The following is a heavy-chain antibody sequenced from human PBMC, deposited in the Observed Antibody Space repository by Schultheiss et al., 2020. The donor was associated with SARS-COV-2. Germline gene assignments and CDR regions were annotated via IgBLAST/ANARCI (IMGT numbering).Heavy chain of an antibody. Sequence: GGSLRLSCAASGFTFSSYAMSWVRQAPGKGLEWVSYISSSGSTIYYADSVKGRFTISRDNAKNSLYLQMNSLRAEDTAVYYCARAGGYTSFDPWGQGTLVTVSS. CDR2: ISSSGSTI. CDR3: ARAGGYTSFDP. CDR1: GFTFSSYA. D-gene: IGHD5-24*01. V-gene: IGHV3-48*04. J-gene: IGHJ5*02.